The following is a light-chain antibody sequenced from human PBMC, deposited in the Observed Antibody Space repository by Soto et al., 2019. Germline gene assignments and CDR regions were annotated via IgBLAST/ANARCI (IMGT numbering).Light chain of an antibody. V-gene: IGLV4-69*01. CDR3: QTWGTGIRV. CDR2: LNSDGSH. CDR1: SGHSSYA. Sequence: QSVLTQSPSASASLGASVKLTCTLSSGHSSYAIAWHQQQPEKGPRYLMKLNSDGSHSKGDGIPDRFSGSSSGAERHLTISSLQSEDEADYYCQTWGTGIRVFGGGTQLTVL. J-gene: IGLJ3*02.